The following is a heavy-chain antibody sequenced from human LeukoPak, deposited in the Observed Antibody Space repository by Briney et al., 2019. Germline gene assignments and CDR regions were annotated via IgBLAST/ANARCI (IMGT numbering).Heavy chain of an antibody. CDR1: GFTFSSYG. D-gene: IGHD3-22*01. CDR3: AKYKDDSSGYYYDGDAFDI. CDR2: ISGSGGST. J-gene: IGHJ3*02. Sequence: GSLRLSCSASGFTFSSYGMNWVRQAPGKGLEWVSAISGSGGSTYYADSVKGRFTISRGNSKNTLYLQMNSLRAEDTAVYYCAKYKDDSSGYYYDGDAFDIWGQVTMVTVSS. V-gene: IGHV3-23*01.